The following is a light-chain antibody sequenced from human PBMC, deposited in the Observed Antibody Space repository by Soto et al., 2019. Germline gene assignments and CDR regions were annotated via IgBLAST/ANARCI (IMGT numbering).Light chain of an antibody. CDR2: GAS. J-gene: IGKJ1*01. CDR1: QSVSSNN. Sequence: EMVLTQSPGTLSLSPGKSATLSCRSSQSVSSNNLAWYQHKPGQAPRLLIYGASSRATGIPDRFSGSGSGTDFTLTISRLEPEDFAVYYCQQYGTSPRTFGQGTKVDIK. V-gene: IGKV3-20*01. CDR3: QQYGTSPRT.